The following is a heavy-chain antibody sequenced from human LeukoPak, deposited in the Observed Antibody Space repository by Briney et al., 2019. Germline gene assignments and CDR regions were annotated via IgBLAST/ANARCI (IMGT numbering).Heavy chain of an antibody. CDR2: ISYDGSNK. Sequence: GGSLRLSCAASGFTFSSYAMHWVRQAPGKGLEWVAVISYDGSNKYYADSVKGRFTISRDNSKNALYLQMNSLRAEDTAVYYCARHIQIAFRVFRLGWIDPWGQGTLVTVSS. CDR3: ARHIQIAFRVFRLGWIDP. D-gene: IGHD3-3*02. J-gene: IGHJ5*02. CDR1: GFTFSSYA. V-gene: IGHV3-30*04.